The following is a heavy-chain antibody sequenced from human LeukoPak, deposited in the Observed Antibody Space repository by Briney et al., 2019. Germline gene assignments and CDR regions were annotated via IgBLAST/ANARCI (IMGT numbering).Heavy chain of an antibody. D-gene: IGHD6-19*01. V-gene: IGHV3-21*01. CDR1: GFTFSSYS. J-gene: IGHJ5*02. CDR3: ARGSSGWYGNWFDP. Sequence: GGSLRLSCAASGFTFSSYSMNWVRQAPGKGLEWVSSISSSSSYIYYADSVKGRFTISRDNAKNSLYLQMNSLRAEDTAVYYCARGSSGWYGNWFDPWGQGTLVTVSS. CDR2: ISSSSSYI.